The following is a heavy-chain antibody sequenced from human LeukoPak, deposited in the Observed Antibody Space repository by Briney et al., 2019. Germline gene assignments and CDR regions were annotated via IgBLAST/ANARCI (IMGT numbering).Heavy chain of an antibody. J-gene: IGHJ4*02. CDR1: GFTFSSYG. V-gene: IGHV3-21*01. CDR3: ARGEYGSGSYHIDC. CDR2: ISSSSSYI. D-gene: IGHD3-10*01. Sequence: GGSLRLFCAASGFTFSSYGMSWVRQAPGKGLEWVSFISSSSSYIYYADSVKGRFTISRDNAKNSLYLQMNSLRAEDTAVYYCARGEYGSGSYHIDCWGQGTLITVSS.